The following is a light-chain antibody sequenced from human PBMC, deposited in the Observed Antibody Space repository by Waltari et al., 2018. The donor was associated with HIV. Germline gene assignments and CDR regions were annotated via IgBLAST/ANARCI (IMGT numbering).Light chain of an antibody. J-gene: IGLJ2*01. V-gene: IGLV1-51*01. CDR2: DVN. CDR3: GTCDRSMSAVV. Sequence: QSVLTQPPSVSAAPGLKVTISCSGSSSNNGKNFVSWFKQLPGTAPKLLIYDVNHRPSVIPDRFSGSKSGTSATLGITGLQTGDEADYYCGTCDRSMSAVVFGGGTKLTVL. CDR1: SSNNGKNF.